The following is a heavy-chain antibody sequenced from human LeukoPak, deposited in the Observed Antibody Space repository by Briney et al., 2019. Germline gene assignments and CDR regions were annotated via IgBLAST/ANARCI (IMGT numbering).Heavy chain of an antibody. CDR3: ARVGMDV. J-gene: IGHJ6*02. CDR2: IYYSGDT. Sequence: SETLSLTCTVSGGSISNYYWSWIRQPPGKGLEWIGYIYYSGDTTYNPSLKSRVTISVDASKNQFSLKLSSVTAADTAVYYCARVGMDVWGQGTTVTVSS. CDR1: GGSISNYY. V-gene: IGHV4-59*12.